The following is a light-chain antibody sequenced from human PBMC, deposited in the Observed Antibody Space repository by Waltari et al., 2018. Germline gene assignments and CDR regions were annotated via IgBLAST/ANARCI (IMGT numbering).Light chain of an antibody. CDR3: GTWDSSLSDVV. CDR1: NPNIDNKY. CDR2: DND. V-gene: IGLV1-51*01. J-gene: IGLJ2*01. Sequence: QSVLTQPPSVSAAPGQKVTISSSGTNPNIDNKYVSWYQHYPGPAPNRILDDNDKRPSGIPDRFSGSKSGTSATLGITGLQTGDEADYYCGTWDSSLSDVVFGGGTKLTVL.